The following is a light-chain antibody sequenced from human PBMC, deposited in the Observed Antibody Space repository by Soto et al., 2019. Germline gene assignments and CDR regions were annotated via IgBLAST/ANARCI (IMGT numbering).Light chain of an antibody. CDR1: QSISSC. CDR3: QHYSSYSRT. V-gene: IGKV1-5*03. J-gene: IGKJ1*01. Sequence: DIQMTQSPSTLSASVGDRVTITSRASQSISSCLAWYQQKPGKAPKLLIYKASNLESGVPSRFSGTGYGTEFTLSINSLQPDDFATYYCQHYSSYSRTFGQGTKVEIK. CDR2: KAS.